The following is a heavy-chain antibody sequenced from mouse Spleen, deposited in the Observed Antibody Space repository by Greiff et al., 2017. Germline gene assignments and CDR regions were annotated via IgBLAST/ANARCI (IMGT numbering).Heavy chain of an antibody. D-gene: IGHD2-10*02. Sequence: QVQLQQSGPGLVQPSPCLSITCTVSGFSLTSYGVHWVRQSPGQGLEWLGVIWRGGSTDYNAAFMSRLSITKDNSKSQVFFKMNSLQADDTAIYDCAKISYGNYVGAMDYWGQGTSVTVSS. V-gene: IGHV2-5*01. CDR2: IWRGGST. J-gene: IGHJ4*01. CDR1: GFSLTSYG. CDR3: AKISYGNYVGAMDY.